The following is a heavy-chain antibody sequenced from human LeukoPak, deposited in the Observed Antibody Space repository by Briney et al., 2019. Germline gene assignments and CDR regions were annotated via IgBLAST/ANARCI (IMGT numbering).Heavy chain of an antibody. CDR1: GGSISSGGYS. V-gene: IGHV4-30-2*01. CDR3: ARADGSGPPDY. Sequence: SQTLSLTCAVSGGSISSGGYSWSWIRQPPGKGLEWIGYIYHSWSTYYNPSLKSRVTISVDRSKNQFSLKLSSVTAADTAVYYCARADGSGPPDYWGQGTLVTVSS. CDR2: IYHSWST. J-gene: IGHJ4*02. D-gene: IGHD6-19*01.